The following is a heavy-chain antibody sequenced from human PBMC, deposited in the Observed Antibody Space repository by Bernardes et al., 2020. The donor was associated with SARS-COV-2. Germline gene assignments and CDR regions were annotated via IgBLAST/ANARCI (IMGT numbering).Heavy chain of an antibody. CDR1: GFNVGTNY. CDR3: AYTGYSSGWYIDS. Sequence: GGSLRLSCSASGFNVGTNYMSWVRQAPGKGLEWVSLISSGGGTYYADSVKGRFTISRDNSKNTLYLQMNSLRAEDTAVYYCAYTGYSSGWYIDSWGQGTLVTVSS. J-gene: IGHJ4*02. D-gene: IGHD6-13*01. CDR2: ISSGGGT. V-gene: IGHV3-53*01.